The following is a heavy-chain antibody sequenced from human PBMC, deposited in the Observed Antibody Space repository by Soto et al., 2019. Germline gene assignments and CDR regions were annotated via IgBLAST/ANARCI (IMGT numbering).Heavy chain of an antibody. D-gene: IGHD1-1*01. CDR2: IIPIFNST. V-gene: IGHV1-69*06. J-gene: IGHJ4*02. CDR1: GSRFSNYC. Sequence: GASVEVSCKVSGSRFSNYCISWVRQAPGHGLEWLGRIIPIFNSTKYAQSFQGRVTITADKSTSTAYLELSSLRSDDTAVYYCANECRGKKAVFTGLVSLGYWGQGTLVTVSS. CDR3: ANECRGKKAVFTGLVSLGY.